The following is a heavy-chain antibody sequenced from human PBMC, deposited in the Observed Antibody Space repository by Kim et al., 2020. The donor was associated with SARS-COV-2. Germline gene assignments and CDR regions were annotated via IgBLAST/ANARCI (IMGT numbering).Heavy chain of an antibody. CDR2: INTNTGNP. Sequence: ASVKVSCKASGYTFTSYAINWVRQAPGQGLEWMGWINTNTGNPTYAQGFTGRFVFSLDTSVSTAYLQISSLKAEDSAVYYCARDGIVATFDYWGQGTLITVSS. CDR3: ARDGIVATFDY. D-gene: IGHD5-12*01. V-gene: IGHV7-4-1*02. J-gene: IGHJ4*02. CDR1: GYTFTSYA.